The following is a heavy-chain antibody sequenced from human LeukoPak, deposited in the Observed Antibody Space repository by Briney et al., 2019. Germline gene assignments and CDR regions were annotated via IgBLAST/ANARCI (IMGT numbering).Heavy chain of an antibody. CDR3: AKSSGFYESSGSDWGYGMDV. Sequence: GRSLRLSCAASGFTFSLFGMHWVRQAPGKGLERLAVTSYDGGEKYYADSVKGRFTISRDNSKNTLYLQMNSLRAEDTAVYYCAKSSGFYESSGSDWGYGMDVWGRGTTVTVSS. CDR2: TSYDGGEK. J-gene: IGHJ6*02. D-gene: IGHD3-22*01. CDR1: GFTFSLFG. V-gene: IGHV3-30*18.